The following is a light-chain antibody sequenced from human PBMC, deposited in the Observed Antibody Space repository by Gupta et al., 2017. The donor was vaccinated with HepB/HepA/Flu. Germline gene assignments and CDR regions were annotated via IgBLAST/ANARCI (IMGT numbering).Light chain of an antibody. CDR1: KSPLYSNGYHY. Sequence: DTVLTQSPLSLPVTPGEPASISCRSSKSPLYSNGYHYLDWYLQKPGQSPQILIYLGSNRAPWVPDRFSVSRSGTDFTLTISTVEAEDVGIYYCFQALETPFTFGPGTRVDIK. CDR2: LGS. J-gene: IGKJ3*01. CDR3: FQALETPFT. V-gene: IGKV2-28*01.